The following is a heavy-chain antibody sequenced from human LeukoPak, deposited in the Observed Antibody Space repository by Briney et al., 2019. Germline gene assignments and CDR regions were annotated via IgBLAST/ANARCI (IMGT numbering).Heavy chain of an antibody. D-gene: IGHD6-19*01. V-gene: IGHV3-30*18. CDR1: GFTFSSYG. CDR3: AKALFYIAVAGSDY. J-gene: IGHJ4*02. Sequence: GGSLRLSCAASGFTFSSYGMHWVRQAPGKGLEWVAVISYDGSNKYYADSVKGRFTISRDNSKNTLYLQMNSLRAEDTAVYYCAKALFYIAVAGSDYWGQGTLVTVSS. CDR2: ISYDGSNK.